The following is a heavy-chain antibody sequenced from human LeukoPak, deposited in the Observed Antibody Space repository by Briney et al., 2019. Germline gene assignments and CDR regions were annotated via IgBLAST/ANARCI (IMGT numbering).Heavy chain of an antibody. Sequence: SESLSLTCIVSGGSISSGDYYWSWIRQPPGKGLEWIGYIYYSGSTNYNPSLKSRVTISVDTSKNQFSLKLSSVTAADTAVYYCARDDDSSGYYGSRRYFQHWGQGTLVTVSS. CDR3: ARDDDSSGYYGSRRYFQH. J-gene: IGHJ1*01. CDR1: GGSISSGDYY. V-gene: IGHV4-61*08. D-gene: IGHD3-22*01. CDR2: IYYSGST.